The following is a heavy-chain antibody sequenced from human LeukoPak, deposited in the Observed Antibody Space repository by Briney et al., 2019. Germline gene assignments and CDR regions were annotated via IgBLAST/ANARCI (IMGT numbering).Heavy chain of an antibody. Sequence: ASVKVSCKAAGYTFTYYYIHWVRQAPGQGLEWMGWISAYNGNTNYAQKLQGRVTMTTDTSTSTAYMELRSLRSDDTAVYYCARDLPAQVLLPPYYVYWGQGTLVTVSS. CDR1: GYTFTYYY. CDR2: ISAYNGNT. CDR3: ARDLPAQVLLPPYYVY. D-gene: IGHD3-10*01. J-gene: IGHJ4*02. V-gene: IGHV1-18*04.